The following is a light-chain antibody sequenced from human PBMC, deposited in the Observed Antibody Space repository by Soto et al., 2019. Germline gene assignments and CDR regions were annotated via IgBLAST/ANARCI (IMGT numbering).Light chain of an antibody. CDR1: QSVLYSSNNKNY. CDR2: WAS. J-gene: IGKJ4*01. Sequence: DIVMTQSPDSLAVSLGERATINCKSSQSVLYSSNNKNYLAWYQQKPGQPTKLLIYWASTRESGVPDRFSGSGSGPDFTLTISSLQAEDVAVYYCQQYYSTPPLTFGGGTKVEIK. V-gene: IGKV4-1*01. CDR3: QQYYSTPPLT.